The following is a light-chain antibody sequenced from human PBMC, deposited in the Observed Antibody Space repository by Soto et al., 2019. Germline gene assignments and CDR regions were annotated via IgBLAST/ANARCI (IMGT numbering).Light chain of an antibody. J-gene: IGKJ1*01. V-gene: IGKV1-5*01. CDR2: DAS. Sequence: RMTQSPDTLSSTVGDRVTINCRASQSISGWLAWYQQKPGKAPKLLTYDASSLESGVPSRFSGSGSGTEFTLTISSLQPDDFATYYCQHYNSHSEAFGQ. CDR3: QHYNSHSEA. CDR1: QSISGW.